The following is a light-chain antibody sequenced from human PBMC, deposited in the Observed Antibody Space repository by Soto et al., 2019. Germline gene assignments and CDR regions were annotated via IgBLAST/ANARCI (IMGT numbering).Light chain of an antibody. CDR2: GAS. V-gene: IGKV3-20*01. Sequence: VFTQSPGTRSLSPGERATLSCRASQSVSSSYLAWYQQKPGQAPRLLIYGASSRATGIPDRFSGSGSGTDFTLTISRLEPEDFAVYYCQQYGSSRWTFGQGTKVDIK. CDR3: QQYGSSRWT. CDR1: QSVSSSY. J-gene: IGKJ1*01.